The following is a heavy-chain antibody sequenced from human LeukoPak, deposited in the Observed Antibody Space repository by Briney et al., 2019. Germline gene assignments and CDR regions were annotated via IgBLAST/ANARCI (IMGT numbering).Heavy chain of an antibody. V-gene: IGHV4-31*03. CDR3: ARGGRAAAGAFDI. CDR2: IYYSGST. Sequence: SQTLSLTCTVSGGSISSGGYYWNWIRQHPGKGLEWIGYIYYSGSTYYNPSLKSRVTISVDTSKNQFSLKLSSVTAADTAVYYCARGGRAAAGAFDIWGQGTMVTVSS. D-gene: IGHD6-13*01. J-gene: IGHJ3*02. CDR1: GGSISSGGYY.